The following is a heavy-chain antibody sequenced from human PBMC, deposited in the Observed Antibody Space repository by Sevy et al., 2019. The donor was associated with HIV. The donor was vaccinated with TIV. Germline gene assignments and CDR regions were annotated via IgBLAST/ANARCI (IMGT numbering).Heavy chain of an antibody. V-gene: IGHV3-15*01. CDR3: TTAHQWFGNVRLD. D-gene: IGHD3-10*01. CDR2: IKSKTDGGTT. J-gene: IGHJ4*02. CDR1: GFTFSKAW. Sequence: GGSLRLSCAASGFTFSKAWMNWVRQAPGKGPEWVGRIKSKTDGGTTDFAAFVKGRFKISRDDSNDTLFLQMDNLEVEDTAVYYCTTAHQWFGNVRLDWGQGTLVTVSS.